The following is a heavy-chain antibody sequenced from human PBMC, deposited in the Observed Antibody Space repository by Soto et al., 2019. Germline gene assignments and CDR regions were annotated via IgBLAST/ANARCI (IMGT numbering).Heavy chain of an antibody. Sequence: GGSLRLSCAASGFTFSSYWMHWVRQAPGKGLVWVSRINSDGSSTSYADSVKGRFTISRDNAKNTLYLQMNSLRAEDTAVYYCAREKKAPITIFGVVIEYYYYGMDVWGQGTTVTVSS. D-gene: IGHD3-3*01. CDR1: GFTFSSYW. J-gene: IGHJ6*02. CDR3: AREKKAPITIFGVVIEYYYYGMDV. CDR2: INSDGSST. V-gene: IGHV3-74*01.